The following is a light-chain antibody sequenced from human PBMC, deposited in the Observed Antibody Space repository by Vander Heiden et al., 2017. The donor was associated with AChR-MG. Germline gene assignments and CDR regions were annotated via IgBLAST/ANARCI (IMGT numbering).Light chain of an antibody. CDR1: QSVSSSY. Sequence: EIVFTQSPGTLSLSPGERATLSCRASQSVSSSYLAWYQQKPGQAPRLLIYGASSRATGSPDRFSGSGSGTDFTLTISRLEPEDFAVYYCQQYGSSPPVTFGGGTKVEIK. J-gene: IGKJ4*01. V-gene: IGKV3-20*01. CDR3: QQYGSSPPVT. CDR2: GAS.